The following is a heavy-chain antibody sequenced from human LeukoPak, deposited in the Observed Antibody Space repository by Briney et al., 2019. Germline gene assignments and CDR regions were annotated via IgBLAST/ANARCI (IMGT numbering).Heavy chain of an antibody. J-gene: IGHJ4*02. V-gene: IGHV3-74*01. Sequence: PGGSLRLSCAASGFTFSNYAMYWVRQAPGKGLVWVSRISSDGSSIIYADSVKGRFTISRGIAKNTLYLQMNSLRAEDTAVYYCARAQMGAPTDYWGQGTLVTVSS. CDR1: GFTFSNYA. CDR2: ISSDGSSI. CDR3: ARAQMGAPTDY. D-gene: IGHD1-26*01.